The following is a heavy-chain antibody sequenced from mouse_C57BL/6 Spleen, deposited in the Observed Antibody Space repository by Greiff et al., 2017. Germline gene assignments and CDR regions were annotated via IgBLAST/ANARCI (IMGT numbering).Heavy chain of an antibody. D-gene: IGHD1-1*01. J-gene: IGHJ2*01. CDR1: GYTFTDYA. Sequence: QVQLQQSGPELVRPGVSVKISCKGSGYTFTDYAMHWVKQSHAKSLEWIGVISTYYGDASSNKKFKEKATMTVEKSSITAYMELARLTSEDSAVYYCARGITTVVEGRYFDYWGQGTTLTVSS. CDR3: ARGITTVVEGRYFDY. CDR2: ISTYYGDA. V-gene: IGHV1-67*01.